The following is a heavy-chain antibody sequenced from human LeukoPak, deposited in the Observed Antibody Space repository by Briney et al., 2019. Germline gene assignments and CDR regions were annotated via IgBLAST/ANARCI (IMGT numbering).Heavy chain of an antibody. D-gene: IGHD2-2*01. CDR1: GYTFTGYY. CDR2: ISAYNGNT. V-gene: IGHV1-18*04. Sequence: ASVKVSCKASGYTFTGYYMHWVRQAPGQGLEWMGWISAYNGNTNYAQKLQGRVTMTTDTSTSTAYMELRSLRSDDTAVYYCARQVFPAAFDIWGQGTTVTVSS. CDR3: ARQVFPAAFDI. J-gene: IGHJ3*02.